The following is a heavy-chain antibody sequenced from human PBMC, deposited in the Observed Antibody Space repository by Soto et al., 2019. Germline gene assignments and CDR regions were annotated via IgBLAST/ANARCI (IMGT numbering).Heavy chain of an antibody. Sequence: HPGGSLRLSCVASGFSFSSYFMGWVRQSPTKGLEWVSTINGPGTNTYYTDSVKGRFTISRDNSKNTVYLQMDGLRADEDTAVYYCTRGGRAHSNLGPDFWCLGTLVTVSS. CDR2: INGPGTNT. CDR3: TRGGRAHSNLGPDF. D-gene: IGHD7-27*01. J-gene: IGHJ4*02. V-gene: IGHV3-23*01. CDR1: GFSFSSYF.